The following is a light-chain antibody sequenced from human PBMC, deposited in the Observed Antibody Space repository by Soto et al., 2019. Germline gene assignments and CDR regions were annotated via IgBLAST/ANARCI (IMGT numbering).Light chain of an antibody. J-gene: IGKJ2*01. CDR1: QSVKSD. CDR3: HQYNNWPPYT. Sequence: EVVMTQSPATLSVSPGERATLSCRASQSVKSDLAWYQQKPGQAPRLLIYGASTRATGIPVRFSGSGSGTEFTLTISSLQSEDFAIYYCHQYNNWPPYTFGQGTKVEIK. V-gene: IGKV3-15*01. CDR2: GAS.